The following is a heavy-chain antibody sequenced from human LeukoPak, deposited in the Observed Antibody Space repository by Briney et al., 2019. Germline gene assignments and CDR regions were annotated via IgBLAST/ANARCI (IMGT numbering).Heavy chain of an antibody. CDR1: GFTFGSYG. CDR2: IKQDGSEK. CDR3: ARDPYYYDSSGYYYLFDY. J-gene: IGHJ4*02. Sequence: GGSLRLSCVASGFTFGSYGMSWARQAPGKGLEWVANIKQDGSEKYYVDSVKGRFTISRDNAKNSLYLQMNSLRAEDTAVYYCARDPYYYDSSGYYYLFDYWGQGTLVTVSS. V-gene: IGHV3-7*03. D-gene: IGHD3-22*01.